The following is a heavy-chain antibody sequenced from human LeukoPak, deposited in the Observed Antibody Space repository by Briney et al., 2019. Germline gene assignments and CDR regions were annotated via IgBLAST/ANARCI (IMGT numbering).Heavy chain of an antibody. Sequence: GGSLRLSCAASGFTFSSYAMSWVRQAPGKGLEWVSAISGSGGSTYYADSVKGRFTISRDNSKNTLYLQMNSLRAEDTAVYYCAKVMLDSSGYYYFDYWGQGTLVTVSS. CDR3: AKVMLDSSGYYYFDY. CDR2: ISGSGGST. J-gene: IGHJ4*02. CDR1: GFTFSSYA. V-gene: IGHV3-23*01. D-gene: IGHD3-22*01.